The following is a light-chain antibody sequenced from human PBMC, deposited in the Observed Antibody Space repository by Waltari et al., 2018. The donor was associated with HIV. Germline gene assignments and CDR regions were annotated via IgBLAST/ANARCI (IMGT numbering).Light chain of an antibody. CDR1: DSDFGFYNF. CDR2: KVD. V-gene: IGLV2-14*01. J-gene: IGLJ3*02. Sequence: SGLTQPASVSGFPGQSITISCTGADSDFGFYNFVSWYHQHPGKVPKVILSKVDSRASGVSDRFSGSQSGNTASLTISGLRTEDEGVYFCASYTANDTVMFAGGTTVTVL. CDR3: ASYTANDTVM.